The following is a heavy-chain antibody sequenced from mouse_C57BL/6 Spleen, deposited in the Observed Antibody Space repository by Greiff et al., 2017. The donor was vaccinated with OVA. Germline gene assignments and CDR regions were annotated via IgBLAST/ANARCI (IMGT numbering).Heavy chain of an antibody. CDR2: INPSSGYT. CDR1: GYTFTSYW. J-gene: IGHJ4*01. D-gene: IGHD2-4*01. CDR3: ARSGDYDDYAMDY. Sequence: QVQLKQSGAELAKPGASVKLSCKASGYTFTSYWMHWVKQRPGQGLEWIGYINPSSGYTKYNQKVKDKATLTADKSSSTAYMQLSSLTYEDSAVYYCARSGDYDDYAMDYWGQGTSVTVSS. V-gene: IGHV1-7*01.